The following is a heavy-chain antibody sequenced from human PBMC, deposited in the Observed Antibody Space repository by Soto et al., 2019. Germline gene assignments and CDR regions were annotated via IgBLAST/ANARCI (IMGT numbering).Heavy chain of an antibody. CDR3: AYSSTPFDY. CDR1: GDSISNSRFY. V-gene: IGHV4-39*01. D-gene: IGHD6-13*01. CDR2: IYHTGNA. Sequence: SETLSLTCSVSGDSISNSRFYWAWIRQPPGEGLEWIGSIYHTGNAYYDPSLKSRVTISVDTSKNQFSLKLTSVTAADTAVYYCAYSSTPFDYWGQGTLVTVSS. J-gene: IGHJ4*02.